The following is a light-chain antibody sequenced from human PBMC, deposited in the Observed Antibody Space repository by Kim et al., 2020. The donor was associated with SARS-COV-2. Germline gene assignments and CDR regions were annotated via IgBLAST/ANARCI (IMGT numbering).Light chain of an antibody. CDR3: QQYNDWPLT. Sequence: ASVGDRVTITCRASQSISSYLNWYQQKPGKAPKLLIYAASSLQSGVPSRFSGSGSGTDFTLTISSLQSEDFAVYFCQQYNDWPLTFGPGTKVDIK. CDR1: QSISSY. CDR2: AAS. J-gene: IGKJ3*01. V-gene: IGKV1-39*02.